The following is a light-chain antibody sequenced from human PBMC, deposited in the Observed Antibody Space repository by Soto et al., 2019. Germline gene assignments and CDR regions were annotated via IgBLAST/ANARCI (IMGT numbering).Light chain of an antibody. Sequence: DIQMTQSPSTLSASVGDRVTITCRASQNIDSWLAWYQQKPGKAPKLLIYKASSLESGVPSRFSGSGSGTEFTRTISSLQPDDFATYYCQQYKNYPWAFGQGTKVEIK. CDR1: QNIDSW. CDR3: QQYKNYPWA. CDR2: KAS. V-gene: IGKV1-5*03. J-gene: IGKJ1*01.